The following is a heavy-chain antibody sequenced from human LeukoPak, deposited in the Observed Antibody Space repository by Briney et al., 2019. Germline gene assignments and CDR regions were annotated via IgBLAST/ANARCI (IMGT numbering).Heavy chain of an antibody. CDR2: IIPIFGTA. CDR1: GGTFSSYA. J-gene: IGHJ3*02. V-gene: IGHV1-69*05. D-gene: IGHD2-8*01. CDR3: ALSGGYCTNGVCPTDAFDI. Sequence: SVKVSCKASGGTFSSYAISWVRQAPGQGLERMGGIIPIFGTANYAQKFQGRVTITTDESTSTAYMELSSLRSEDTAVYYCALSGGYCTNGVCPTDAFDIWGQGTMVTVSS.